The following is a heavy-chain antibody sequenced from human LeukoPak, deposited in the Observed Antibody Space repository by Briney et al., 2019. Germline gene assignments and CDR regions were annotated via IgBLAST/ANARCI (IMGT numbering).Heavy chain of an antibody. Sequence: GGSLRLSCAASGFTFSSYWMSWVRQAPGKGLEWVAVISYDGSNKYYADSVKGRFTISRDNSKNTLYLQMNSLRAEDTAMYYCARDHSGYTFDYWGQGTLVTVSS. CDR3: ARDHSGYTFDY. D-gene: IGHD3-22*01. V-gene: IGHV3-30-3*01. CDR2: ISYDGSNK. CDR1: GFTFSSYW. J-gene: IGHJ4*02.